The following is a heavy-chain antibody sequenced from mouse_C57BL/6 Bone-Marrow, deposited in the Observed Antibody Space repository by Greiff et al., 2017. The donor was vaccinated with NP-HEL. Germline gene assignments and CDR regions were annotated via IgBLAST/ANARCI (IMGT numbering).Heavy chain of an antibody. D-gene: IGHD1-1*01. CDR1: GYTFTSYG. J-gene: IGHJ2*01. V-gene: IGHV1-81*01. Sequence: QVQLKESGAELARPGASVKLSCKASGYTFTSYGISWVKQRTGQGLEWIGEIYPRSGNTYYNEKFKGKATLTADKSSSTAYMELRSLTSEDSAVYFCARSPLLLRPACYFDYWGQGTTLTVSS. CDR3: ARSPLLLRPACYFDY. CDR2: IYPRSGNT.